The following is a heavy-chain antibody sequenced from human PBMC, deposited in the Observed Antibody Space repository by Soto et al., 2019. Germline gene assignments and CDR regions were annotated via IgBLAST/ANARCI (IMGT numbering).Heavy chain of an antibody. CDR2: IIPIFGTA. J-gene: IGHJ4*02. CDR1: GGTFSSYA. CDR3: ARTYYYDSSGYYFGNYFDY. V-gene: IGHV1-69*13. Sequence: SVKVSCKASGGTFSSYAISWVRQAPGQGLEWMGGIIPIFGTANYAQKFQGRVTITADESTSTAYMELSSLRSEDTAVYYCARTYYYDSSGYYFGNYFDYWGQGTLVTVSS. D-gene: IGHD3-22*01.